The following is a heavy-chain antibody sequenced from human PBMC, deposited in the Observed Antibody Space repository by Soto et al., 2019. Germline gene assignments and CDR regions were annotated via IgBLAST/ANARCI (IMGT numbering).Heavy chain of an antibody. J-gene: IGHJ6*02. CDR3: ARVRAGLITMFGVASDYDYGMDV. CDR2: IIPIFGTA. CDR1: GGTFSSYA. D-gene: IGHD3-3*01. V-gene: IGHV1-69*01. Sequence: QVQLVQSGAEVKKPGSSVKVSCKASGGTFSSYAISWVRQAPGQGLEWMGGIIPIFGTANYAQKFQGRVKITADESTSTAYMELSSLRSEDTAVYYCARVRAGLITMFGVASDYDYGMDVWGQGTTVTVSS.